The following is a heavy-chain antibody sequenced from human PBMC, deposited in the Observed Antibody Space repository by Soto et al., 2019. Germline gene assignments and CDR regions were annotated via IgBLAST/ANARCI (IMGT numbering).Heavy chain of an antibody. J-gene: IGHJ2*01. V-gene: IGHV3-23*01. CDR3: AKVSNYGDYNWYFDL. CDR1: GFTFSSYA. Sequence: EVQLLESGGGFVQPGGSLRLSCAASGFTFSSYAMTWVRQAPGKGLEGVSDIRASGTTTYYAESVKGRFTISRDNSKNTLDLQMNSLRAEYTAVYYCAKVSNYGDYNWYFDLWGRGTLGTVSS. D-gene: IGHD4-17*01. CDR2: IRASGTTT.